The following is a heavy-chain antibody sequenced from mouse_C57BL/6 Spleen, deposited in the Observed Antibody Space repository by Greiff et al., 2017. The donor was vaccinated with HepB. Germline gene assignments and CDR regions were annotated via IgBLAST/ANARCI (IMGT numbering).Heavy chain of an antibody. J-gene: IGHJ3*01. Sequence: EVQLQQSGPELVKPGASVKMSCKASGYTFTDYNMHWVKQSHGKSLEWIGYINPNNGGTSYNQKFKGKATLTVNKSSSTAYMELSSLTSEDAAVYYCASEGSYGGLAYWGQGTLVTVSA. CDR1: GYTFTDYN. CDR3: ASEGSYGGLAY. V-gene: IGHV1-22*01. D-gene: IGHD1-1*01. CDR2: INPNNGGT.